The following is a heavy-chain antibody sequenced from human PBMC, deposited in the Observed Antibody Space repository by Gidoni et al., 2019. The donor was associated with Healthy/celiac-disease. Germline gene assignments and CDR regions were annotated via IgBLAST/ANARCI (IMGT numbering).Heavy chain of an antibody. V-gene: IGHV3-21*01. D-gene: IGHD5-18*01. CDR2: ISSSSSYI. CDR1: GFPFSSYS. CDR3: ARGAWAAMVRGAFDY. Sequence: EVQLVESGGGLVKPGGSLRLSCAASGFPFSSYSMNWVRQAPGKGLEWVSSISSSSSYIYYADSVKGRFTISRDNAKNSLYLQMNSLRAEDTAVYYCARGAWAAMVRGAFDYWGQGTLVTVSS. J-gene: IGHJ4*02.